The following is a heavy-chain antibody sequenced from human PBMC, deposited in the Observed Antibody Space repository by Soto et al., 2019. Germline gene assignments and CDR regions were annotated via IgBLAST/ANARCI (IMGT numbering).Heavy chain of an antibody. CDR3: ARSHLNVEMATNVYYYYGMDV. Sequence: ASVKVSCKASGYTFTSYGIRWVRQAPGQGLEWMGGIIPIFGTANYAQKFQGRVTITADESTSTAYMELSSLRSEDTAVYYCARSHLNVEMATNVYYYYGMDVWGQGTTVTVSS. D-gene: IGHD5-12*01. CDR1: GYTFTSYG. J-gene: IGHJ6*02. V-gene: IGHV1-69*13. CDR2: IIPIFGTA.